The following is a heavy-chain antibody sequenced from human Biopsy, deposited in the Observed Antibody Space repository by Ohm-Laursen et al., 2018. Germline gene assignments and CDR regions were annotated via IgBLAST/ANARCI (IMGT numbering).Heavy chain of an antibody. D-gene: IGHD4-23*01. J-gene: IGHJ1*01. Sequence: SETLSLTCSVSGVYISDYYWSWIRQPPGRGLEWVGHISYTGYTSYNASLKSRVTISLDTSRKHFSLRLTSLAAADTAVYYCARGSNEYGGLYFPHWGQGTLVTVSS. CDR1: GVYISDYY. CDR3: ARGSNEYGGLYFPH. CDR2: ISYTGYT. V-gene: IGHV4-59*08.